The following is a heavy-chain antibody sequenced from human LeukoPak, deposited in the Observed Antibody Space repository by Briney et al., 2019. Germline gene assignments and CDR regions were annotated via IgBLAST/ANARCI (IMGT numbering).Heavy chain of an antibody. J-gene: IGHJ4*02. CDR1: GFTFSSYW. CDR3: ASPTYSSGWYLGY. D-gene: IGHD6-19*01. Sequence: PGGSLRLSCAASGFTFSSYWMHWVRQAPGKGLVWVSRINSDGSSTSYADSVKGRFTISRDNAKNTLYLQMNSLRAEDTGVYYCASPTYSSGWYLGYWGQGTLVTVSS. V-gene: IGHV3-74*01. CDR2: INSDGSST.